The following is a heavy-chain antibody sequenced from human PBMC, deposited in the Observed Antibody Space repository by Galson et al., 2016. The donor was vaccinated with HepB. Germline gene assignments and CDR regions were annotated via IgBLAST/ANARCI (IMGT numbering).Heavy chain of an antibody. CDR2: IIPILVTP. V-gene: IGHV1-69*13. D-gene: IGHD6-19*01. Sequence: SVKVSCKASGGTFSSSVINWLRQAPGQGLEWLGDIIPILVTPNYAQNFQGRVTITADEYTTTAYMELRSLRSEDTAVYYCATARESVTGVFDYWGQGTLVSVSS. CDR1: GGTFSSSV. J-gene: IGHJ4*02. CDR3: ATARESVTGVFDY.